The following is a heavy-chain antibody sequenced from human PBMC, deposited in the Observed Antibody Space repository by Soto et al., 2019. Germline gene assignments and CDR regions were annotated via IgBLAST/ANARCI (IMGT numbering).Heavy chain of an antibody. CDR3: SSSMGGWFDL. CDR2: INAGNGDT. D-gene: IGHD2-15*01. V-gene: IGHV1-3*01. Sequence: VQLVPSGAEVKKPGASVRVSCRASGYTFTSYGIHWVRQAPGQRLEWLGWINAGNGDTKYSQTFEARITITRDTSASTVYMDLSRLRSEDTAVYYCSSSMGGWFDLWGQGTLVTVSS. J-gene: IGHJ5*02. CDR1: GYTFTSYG.